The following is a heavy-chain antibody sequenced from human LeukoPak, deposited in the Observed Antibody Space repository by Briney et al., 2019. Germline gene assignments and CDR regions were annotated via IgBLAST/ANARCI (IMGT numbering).Heavy chain of an antibody. J-gene: IGHJ4*02. Sequence: GGSLRLSCAASGFSFSSYSMKWVRQAPGKGLEWVSSISSSSSHIYYADSVKGRFTTSRDSAKNSLYLQMNNLRAEDTAVYYCARYGGGSQDYWGQGTLVTVSA. CDR2: ISSSSSHI. CDR3: ARYGGGSQDY. D-gene: IGHD3-10*01. CDR1: GFSFSSYS. V-gene: IGHV3-21*01.